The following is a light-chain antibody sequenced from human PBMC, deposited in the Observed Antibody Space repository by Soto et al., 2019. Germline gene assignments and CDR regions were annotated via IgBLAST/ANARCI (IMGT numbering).Light chain of an antibody. J-gene: IGKJ1*01. CDR1: LSVSSSY. Sequence: EIVLTQSPGTLSLSPGERATLSCRSSLSVSSSYLAWYQQKPGQAPRLLIYDVSSRATGIPDRFSGSGSGTDFTLTISRLEPEDFAVYYCQQYGSSPTFGQGTKVEIK. V-gene: IGKV3-20*01. CDR3: QQYGSSPT. CDR2: DVS.